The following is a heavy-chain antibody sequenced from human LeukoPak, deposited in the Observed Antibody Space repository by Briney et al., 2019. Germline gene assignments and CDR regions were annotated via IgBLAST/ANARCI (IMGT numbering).Heavy chain of an antibody. Sequence: ASVKVSCKASGYTFTSYDINWVRQATGQGLEWMGWMNPNSGNTGYAQKFQGRVTMTRNTSISTAYMELSSLRSEDTAAYYCARGRWELLGAFDIWGQGTMVTVSS. J-gene: IGHJ3*02. CDR1: GYTFTSYD. V-gene: IGHV1-8*01. D-gene: IGHD1-26*01. CDR3: ARGRWELLGAFDI. CDR2: MNPNSGNT.